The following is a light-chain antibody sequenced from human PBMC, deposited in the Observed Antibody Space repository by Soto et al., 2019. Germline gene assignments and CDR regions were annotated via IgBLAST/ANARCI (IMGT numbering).Light chain of an antibody. CDR3: QQADTYPLT. J-gene: IGKJ4*01. V-gene: IGKV1-39*01. CDR1: QSISSY. Sequence: DIQMTQSPSSLSASVGDRVTITCRASQSISSYLNWYQQKPGKAPKLLIYAASSLQSGVPSRFSGSGSGTDFTLTITSLQPEDSATYYCQQADTYPLTFGGGTKVDIK. CDR2: AAS.